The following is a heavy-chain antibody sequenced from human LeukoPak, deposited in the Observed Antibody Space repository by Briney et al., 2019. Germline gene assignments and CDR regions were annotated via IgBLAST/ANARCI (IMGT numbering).Heavy chain of an antibody. Sequence: ASVKVSCKASGYTFTGYYMHWVRQAPGQGLEWMGRINPNSGGTNYAQKFQGRVTMTRDTSISTAYMELSSLRSEDTAVYYCARGLAYCGGDCHVLFDYWGQGTLVTVSS. CDR2: INPNSGGT. D-gene: IGHD2-21*02. J-gene: IGHJ4*02. V-gene: IGHV1-2*06. CDR3: ARGLAYCGGDCHVLFDY. CDR1: GYTFTGYY.